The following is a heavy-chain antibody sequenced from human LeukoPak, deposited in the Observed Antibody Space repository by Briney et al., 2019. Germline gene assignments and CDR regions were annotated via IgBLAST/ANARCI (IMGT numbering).Heavy chain of an antibody. D-gene: IGHD3-9*01. J-gene: IGHJ6*03. CDR3: ARGDYYDISYYMDV. V-gene: IGHV1-8*03. Sequence: VASVKVSCKASGYTFTSYDINWVRQATGQGLEWMGWMNPNSGNTGYAQKFQGRVTITRNTSIGTAYMELSSLRSEDTAVYYCARGDYYDISYYMDVWGKGTTVTVSS. CDR1: GYTFTSYD. CDR2: MNPNSGNT.